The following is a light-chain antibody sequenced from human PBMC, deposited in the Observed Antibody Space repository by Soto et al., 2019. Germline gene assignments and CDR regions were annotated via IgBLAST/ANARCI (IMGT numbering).Light chain of an antibody. CDR1: SDDVGAYNS. J-gene: IGLJ1*01. V-gene: IGLV2-23*01. CDR2: KGT. CDR3: CSSAPESTYV. Sequence: ALAQPASVSGSPGQSITISCTGTSDDVGAYNSVSWYQQLPHKAPQVILYKGTQRPSGVSSRFSGSTSGNAASLTISGLQADDEADYFCCSSAPESTYVFGTGTKAPS.